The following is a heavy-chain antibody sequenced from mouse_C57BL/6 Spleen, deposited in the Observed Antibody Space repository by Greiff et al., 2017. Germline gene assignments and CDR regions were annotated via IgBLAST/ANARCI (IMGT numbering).Heavy chain of an antibody. CDR3: AMPYDGYNSWYFDV. Sequence: EVKVVESGGGLVKPGGSLKLSCAASGFTFSDSGMHWVRQAPEKGLEWVAYISSGSSTIYYADTVKGRFTISRDNAKNTLFLQMTSLRSEDTARYYCAMPYDGYNSWYFDVWGTGTTVTVSS. CDR1: GFTFSDSG. D-gene: IGHD2-3*01. CDR2: ISSGSSTI. J-gene: IGHJ1*03. V-gene: IGHV5-17*01.